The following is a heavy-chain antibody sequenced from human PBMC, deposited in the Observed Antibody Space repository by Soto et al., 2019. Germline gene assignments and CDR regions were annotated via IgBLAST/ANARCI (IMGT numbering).Heavy chain of an antibody. D-gene: IGHD5-18*01. CDR2: ILGNGENT. Sequence: EVQLLESGGKLVQPGGSLRLSCTASGFNFSYNAMTWVRQAPGKGLHWVSAILGNGENTYYADSVKGRFTISRDSSKNTVYLQLNSLTAEATAVYYCATLPGRTATRLVYWGWGTLVTLCS. CDR3: ATLPGRTATRLVY. J-gene: IGHJ4*02. V-gene: IGHV3-23*01. CDR1: GFNFSYNA.